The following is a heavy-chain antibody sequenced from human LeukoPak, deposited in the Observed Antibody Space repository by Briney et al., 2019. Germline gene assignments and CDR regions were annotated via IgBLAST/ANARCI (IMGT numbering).Heavy chain of an antibody. D-gene: IGHD2-2*02. CDR2: IIPVSGTT. J-gene: IGHJ1*01. Sequence: GASVKVSCKASGGTLSNHAVSWVRQAPGQGLEWMGRIIPVSGTTNYAQKFQGRVTITTDESTSTVYMDLSSLRSEDTAVYFCARDKYQLLYRDYGAEYFQHWGQGTLVTVSS. CDR3: ARDKYQLLYRDYGAEYFQH. CDR1: GGTLSNHA. V-gene: IGHV1-69*05.